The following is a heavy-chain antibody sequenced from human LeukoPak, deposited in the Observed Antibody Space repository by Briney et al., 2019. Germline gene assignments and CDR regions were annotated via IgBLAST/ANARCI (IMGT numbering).Heavy chain of an antibody. Sequence: PGGSLRLSCVASGFTFSSYEMNWVRQAPGKGLEWLSYITTSDSTTHYADSVKGRFAISRDDAQNSLYLQMNSLRAEDTAVYYCARTLGTPGHFDYWGQGTLVTVSS. CDR1: GFTFSSYE. CDR3: ARTLGTPGHFDY. V-gene: IGHV3-48*03. CDR2: ITTSDSTT. J-gene: IGHJ4*02.